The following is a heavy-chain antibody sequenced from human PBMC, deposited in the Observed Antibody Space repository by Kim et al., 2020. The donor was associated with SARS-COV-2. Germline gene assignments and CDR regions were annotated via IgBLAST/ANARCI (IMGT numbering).Heavy chain of an antibody. CDR2: FSGSGGRT. D-gene: IGHD1-1*01. J-gene: IGHJ6*02. V-gene: IGHV3-23*01. CDR3: TKGGTLVKDSYYGMNV. CDR1: GFISSSYA. Sequence: GGSLRLSCAASGFISSSYAMSWVRQAPGKGLEWVSAFSGSGGRTYYADSVKGRFTISRDNSKNTLCLQLNSLRVEDTAIYYCTKGGTLVKDSYYGMNVWGQGTTVTVSS.